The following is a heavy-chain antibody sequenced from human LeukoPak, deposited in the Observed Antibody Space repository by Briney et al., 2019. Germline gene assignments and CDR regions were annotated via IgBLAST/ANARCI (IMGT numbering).Heavy chain of an antibody. CDR2: ISSSGSTI. Sequence: GGSLRLSCAASGFTFSSYEMDWVRQAPGKGLGWVSYISSSGSTIYYADSVKGRFTISRDNTKNSLYLQMNSLRAEDTAVYYCARGGDIVATLTDFDYWGQGTLVTVSS. CDR3: ARGGDIVATLTDFDY. J-gene: IGHJ4*02. D-gene: IGHD5-12*01. V-gene: IGHV3-48*03. CDR1: GFTFSSYE.